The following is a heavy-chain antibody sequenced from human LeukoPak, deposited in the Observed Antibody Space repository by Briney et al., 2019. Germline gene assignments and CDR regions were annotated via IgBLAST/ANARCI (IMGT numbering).Heavy chain of an antibody. Sequence: GASVKVSCKASGYTFTSHIMHWVRQAPGHRLEWMGWINGGNGNTKYSQEFQGRVTIIRDTSASTAYMELSSLRSEDTAVYYCARGNYDILTGYGNYYYYMDVWGKGTTVTISS. V-gene: IGHV1-3*03. J-gene: IGHJ6*03. CDR1: GYTFTSHI. CDR3: ARGNYDILTGYGNYYYYMDV. D-gene: IGHD3-9*01. CDR2: INGGNGNT.